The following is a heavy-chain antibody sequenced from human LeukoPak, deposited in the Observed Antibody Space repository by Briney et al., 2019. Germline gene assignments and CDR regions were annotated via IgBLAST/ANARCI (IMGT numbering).Heavy chain of an antibody. CDR2: ISSSSSYI. CDR1: GFTFSSYS. V-gene: IGHV3-21*01. D-gene: IGHD3-16*01. CDR3: ARYENWFDP. Sequence: GGSLRLSCAASGFTFSSYSMNWVRQAPGKGLEWVSSISSSSSYICYADSVKGRFTISRDNAKNSLYLQMNSLRAEDTAVYYCARYENWFDPWGQGTLVTVSS. J-gene: IGHJ5*02.